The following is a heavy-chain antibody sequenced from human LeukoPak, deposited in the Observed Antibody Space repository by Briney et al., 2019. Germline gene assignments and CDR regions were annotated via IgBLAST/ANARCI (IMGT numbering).Heavy chain of an antibody. J-gene: IGHJ2*01. CDR3: AADLGSGLRFLEWLNFDL. CDR2: IIPTFGTA. V-gene: IGHV1-69*05. Sequence: GSSVKVSCKASGGTFSSYAISWVRQAPGQGLEWMGGIIPTFGTANYAQKFQERVTITRDMSTSTAYMELSSLRSEDTAVYYCAADLGSGLRFLEWLNFDLWGRGTLVTVSS. D-gene: IGHD3-3*01. CDR1: GGTFSSYA.